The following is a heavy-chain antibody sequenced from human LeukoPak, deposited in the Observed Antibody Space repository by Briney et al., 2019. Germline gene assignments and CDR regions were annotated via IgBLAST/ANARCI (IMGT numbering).Heavy chain of an antibody. Sequence: GRSLRLSCAASGFTFDDYAMHWVRQAPGKGLEWVSGISWNSGSIGYADSVKGRFTISRDNAKNSLYLQMNSLRAEDTALYYCAYDCSGYDAFDIWGQGTMVTVSS. CDR2: ISWNSGSI. CDR3: AYDCSGYDAFDI. J-gene: IGHJ3*02. CDR1: GFTFDDYA. V-gene: IGHV3-9*01. D-gene: IGHD3-22*01.